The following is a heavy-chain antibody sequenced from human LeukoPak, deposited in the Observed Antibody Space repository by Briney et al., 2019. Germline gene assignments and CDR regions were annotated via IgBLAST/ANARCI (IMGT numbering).Heavy chain of an antibody. CDR2: IIPIFGTA. V-gene: IGHV1-69*13. J-gene: IGHJ5*02. CDR3: ARFPEMATIRDWFDP. Sequence: ASEKVSCKASGGTFSSYAISWVRQAPGQGLEWMGGIIPIFGTANYAQKFQGRVTITADESTSTAYMELSSLRSEDTAVYYCARFPEMATIRDWFDPWGQGTLVTVSS. CDR1: GGTFSSYA. D-gene: IGHD5-24*01.